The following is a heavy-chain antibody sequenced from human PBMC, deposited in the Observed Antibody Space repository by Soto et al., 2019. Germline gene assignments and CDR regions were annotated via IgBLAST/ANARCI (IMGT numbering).Heavy chain of an antibody. V-gene: IGHV4-31*03. CDR1: GGSISSGGYY. CDR2: IYYSGST. Sequence: QVQLQESGPGLVKPSQTLSLTCTVSGGSISSGGYYWSWIRQNPGKGLEWIGYIYYSGSTYYNPSLKGRITISVDTSKNQFSLKLSSVTAADTAVYYCARDQGVYYYGSGSYGNPYNWFDPWGRGALVTVSS. D-gene: IGHD3-10*01. J-gene: IGHJ5*02. CDR3: ARDQGVYYYGSGSYGNPYNWFDP.